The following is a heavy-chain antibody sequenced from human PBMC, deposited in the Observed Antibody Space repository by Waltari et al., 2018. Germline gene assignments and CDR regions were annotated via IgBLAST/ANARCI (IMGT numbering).Heavy chain of an antibody. V-gene: IGHV3-7*01. CDR2: IKQDGSEK. D-gene: IGHD3-22*01. CDR1: GFTFSSYW. J-gene: IGHJ4*02. CDR3: ARNPPSRYYYDSSGPDYFDY. Sequence: EVQLVESGGGLVQPGGSLRLSCAASGFTFSSYWMSWVRQAPGKGLEWVANIKQDGSEKYYVDSVKGRFTISRDNAKNSLYLQMNSLRAEDTAVYYCARNPPSRYYYDSSGPDYFDYWGQGTLVTVSS.